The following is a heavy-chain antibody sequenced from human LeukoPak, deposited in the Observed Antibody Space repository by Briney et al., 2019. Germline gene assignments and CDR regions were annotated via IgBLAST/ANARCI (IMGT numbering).Heavy chain of an antibody. CDR3: ARVSSSWPHYYFDY. Sequence: GGSLRLSCAASGFTFSSYSMNWVRQAPGKGLEWVSSIGSSSNYIYYSDSVKGPFTISRDNAKNSLSLQMSSLRAEDTAVYYCARVSSSWPHYYFDYWGQGTLVTVSS. CDR1: GFTFSSYS. CDR2: IGSSSNYI. D-gene: IGHD6-13*01. V-gene: IGHV3-21*01. J-gene: IGHJ4*02.